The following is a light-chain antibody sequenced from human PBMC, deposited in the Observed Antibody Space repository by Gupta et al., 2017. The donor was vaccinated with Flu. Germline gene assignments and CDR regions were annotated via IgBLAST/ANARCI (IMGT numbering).Light chain of an antibody. CDR3: QQYNNWPANT. CDR2: GAS. Sequence: EIMMTQSPATLSVSPGEGATLSCRASQTIGNNLAWYQQKPGQAPRLLIYGASTRATDLPARFSGSGSGTEFTLTIHSLQSEDFAIYYCQQYNNWPANTFGQETKLEIK. CDR1: QTIGNN. V-gene: IGKV3-15*01. J-gene: IGKJ2*01.